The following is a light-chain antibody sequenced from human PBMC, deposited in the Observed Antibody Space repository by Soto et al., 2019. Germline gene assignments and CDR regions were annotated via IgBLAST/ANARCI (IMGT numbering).Light chain of an antibody. V-gene: IGKV1-27*01. CDR1: QGISNH. CDR2: GAS. Sequence: DLQISHSPSSVSASLGDRVTITLGASQGISNHVAWYQQKPGKVPKLLIYGASTLQSGVPSRFSGSGSGTDFTLTISSLQPEDFATYYCQKYNGAPRTFGQGTKVDI. CDR3: QKYNGAPRT. J-gene: IGKJ1*01.